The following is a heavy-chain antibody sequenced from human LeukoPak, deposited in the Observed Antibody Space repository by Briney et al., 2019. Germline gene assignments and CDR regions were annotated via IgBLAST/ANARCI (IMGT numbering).Heavy chain of an antibody. J-gene: IGHJ6*02. CDR3: ARQHYSNYGGYYGMDV. CDR2: IYHSGST. V-gene: IGHV4-4*02. D-gene: IGHD4-11*01. CDR1: GFTVSSKYM. Sequence: GSLRLSCAASGFTVSSKYMSWVRQPPGKGLEWIGEIYHSGSTNYNPSLKSRVTISVDKSKNQFSLKLSSVTAADTAVYYCARQHYSNYGGYYGMDVWGQGTTVTVSS.